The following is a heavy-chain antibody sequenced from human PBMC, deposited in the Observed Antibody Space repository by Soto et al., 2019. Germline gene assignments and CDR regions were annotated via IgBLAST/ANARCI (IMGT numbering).Heavy chain of an antibody. V-gene: IGHV1-69*13. CDR3: ARGSSEKQRRRYYYYGMDV. Sequence: SVKVSCKASGGTFSSYAISWVRQAPGQGLEWMGGIIPIFGTANYAQKFQGRVTITADESTSTAYMELSSLRSEDTAVYYCARGSSEKQRRRYYYYGMDVWGQGTTVTVSS. CDR2: IIPIFGTA. CDR1: GGTFSSYA. D-gene: IGHD6-25*01. J-gene: IGHJ6*02.